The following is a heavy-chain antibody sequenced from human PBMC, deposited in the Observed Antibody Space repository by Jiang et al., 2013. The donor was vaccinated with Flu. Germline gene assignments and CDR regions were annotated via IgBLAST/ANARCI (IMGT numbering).Heavy chain of an antibody. CDR1: GGTFSSYA. Sequence: GGTFSSYAISWVRQAPGQGLEWMGGIIPIFGTANYAQKFQGRVTITADESTSTAYMELSSLRSEDTAVYYCARDQIRSEMTTVIYYFDYWGQGTLVTVSS. V-gene: IGHV1-69*01. CDR3: ARDQIRSEMTTVIYYFDY. CDR2: IIPIFGTA. J-gene: IGHJ4*02. D-gene: IGHD4-17*01.